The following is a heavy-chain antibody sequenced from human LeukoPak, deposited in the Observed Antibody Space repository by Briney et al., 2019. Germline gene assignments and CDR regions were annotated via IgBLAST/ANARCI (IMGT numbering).Heavy chain of an antibody. J-gene: IGHJ4*02. V-gene: IGHV3-21*01. CDR3: ARDGSCFSGGYCTNGVCYTPDY. CDR2: ISSSSSYI. Sequence: GGSLRLSCAASGFTFSSYSMNWVRQAPGKGLEWVSSISSSSSYIYYADSVKGRFTISRDNAKNSLYLQMNSLRAEDTAVYYCARDGSCFSGGYCTNGVCYTPDYWGQGTLVTVSS. CDR1: GFTFSSYS. D-gene: IGHD2-8*01.